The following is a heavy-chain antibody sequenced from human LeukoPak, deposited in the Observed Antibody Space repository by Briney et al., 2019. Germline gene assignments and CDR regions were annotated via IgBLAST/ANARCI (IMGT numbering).Heavy chain of an antibody. Sequence: SETQSLTCTVSGDSVRSAYWGRIRQPPGKGLEWIGSIYHSVNPFYSPSLKSRAIISADTSKNHLSLKLTSVTVADTAVYYCAREGGGSSSSDWGQGILVTVSS. CDR1: GDSVRSAY. CDR2: IYHSVNP. J-gene: IGHJ4*02. D-gene: IGHD6-13*01. CDR3: AREGGGSSSSD. V-gene: IGHV4-39*02.